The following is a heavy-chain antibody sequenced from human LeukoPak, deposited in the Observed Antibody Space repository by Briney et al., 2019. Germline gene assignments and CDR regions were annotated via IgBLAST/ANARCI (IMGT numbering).Heavy chain of an antibody. J-gene: IGHJ4*02. CDR1: GGSISSGSYY. Sequence: PSETLSLTCTVSGGSISSGSYYWSWIRQPAGRGLEWIVRIYTSGSTNYNPSLKSRITVSVNTSKNQFSLKLSSVTAADTAVYYCARVMGILRGYYFDYWGQGTLVTVSS. V-gene: IGHV4-61*02. D-gene: IGHD3-10*01. CDR3: ARVMGILRGYYFDY. CDR2: IYTSGST.